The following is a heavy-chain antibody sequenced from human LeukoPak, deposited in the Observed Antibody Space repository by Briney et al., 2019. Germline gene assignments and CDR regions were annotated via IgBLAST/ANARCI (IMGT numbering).Heavy chain of an antibody. D-gene: IGHD2-2*01. CDR2: IIPIFGTA. V-gene: IGHV1-69*05. CDR1: GGTFSSYA. J-gene: IGHJ3*02. Sequence: SVKVSCKASGGTFSSYAISWVRQAPGQGLEWMGGIIPIFGTANYAQKFQGRVTITTDESTSTAYMELSSLRSEDTAVYYCARGYCSSTSCYLAAFDIWGQGTMVTVSS. CDR3: ARGYCSSTSCYLAAFDI.